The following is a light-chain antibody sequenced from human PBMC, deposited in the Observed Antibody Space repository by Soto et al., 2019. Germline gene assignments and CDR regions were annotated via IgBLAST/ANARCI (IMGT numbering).Light chain of an antibody. CDR2: DAS. Sequence: DIQMTQSPSTLSASVGDRVTITCRASQSISSHLAWYQQKPGKAPEVLIYDASTLESGVSSRFSGSGSGTKFTLTTSNLQPDDFATYFCQPYSSNFYPFGQGTNLAIK. CDR3: QPYSSNFYP. V-gene: IGKV1-5*01. CDR1: QSISSH. J-gene: IGKJ2*01.